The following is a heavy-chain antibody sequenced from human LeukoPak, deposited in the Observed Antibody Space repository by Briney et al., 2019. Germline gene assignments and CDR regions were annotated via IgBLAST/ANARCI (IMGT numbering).Heavy chain of an antibody. CDR3: ASVAAPKKYSSGWYGYNFDY. V-gene: IGHV4-4*07. CDR1: GGSISSYY. J-gene: IGHJ4*02. D-gene: IGHD6-19*01. Sequence: SETLSLTCTVSGGSISSYYWSWIRQPAGKGLEWIGRIYTSGRTNYNPSLKSRVTMSVDTSKNQFSRKLSSLTAADTAVYYCASVAAPKKYSSGWYGYNFDYWGQGTLVTVSS. CDR2: IYTSGRT.